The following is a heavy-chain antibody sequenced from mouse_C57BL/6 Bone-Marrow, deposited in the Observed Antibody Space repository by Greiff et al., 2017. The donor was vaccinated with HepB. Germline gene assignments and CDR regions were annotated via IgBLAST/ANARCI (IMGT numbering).Heavy chain of an antibody. CDR2: INPYNGGT. CDR3: ARGRAGRGVYAMDY. D-gene: IGHD3-3*01. V-gene: IGHV1-19*01. Sequence: EVQLVESGPVLVKPGASVKMSCKASGYTFTDYYMNWVKQSHGKSLEWIGVINPYNGGTSYNQKFKGKATLTVDKSSSTAYMELNSLTSEDSAVYYCARGRAGRGVYAMDYWGQGTSVTVSS. CDR1: GYTFTDYY. J-gene: IGHJ4*01.